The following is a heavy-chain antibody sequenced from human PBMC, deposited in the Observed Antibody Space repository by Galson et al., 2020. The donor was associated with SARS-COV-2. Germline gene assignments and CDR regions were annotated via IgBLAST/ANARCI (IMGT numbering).Heavy chain of an antibody. Sequence: SETLSLTCDVSGYSVSTTNYWCWVRLAPGKGLEWIGSIYTNGSTYYNPPHKRRATTSVDTPRKQSSLTLASVTAADTSFYYCSRQVVNMNVLVTVSGWCVGLWGRGTLGSFSS. CDR3: SRQVVNMNVLVTVSGWCVGL. CDR1: GYSVSTTNY. J-gene: IGHJ2*01. CDR2: IYTNGST. V-gene: IGHV4-38-2*01. D-gene: IGHD2-8*01.